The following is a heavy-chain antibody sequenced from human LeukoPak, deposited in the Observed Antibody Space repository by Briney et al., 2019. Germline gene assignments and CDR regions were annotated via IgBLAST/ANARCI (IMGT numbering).Heavy chain of an antibody. D-gene: IGHD2-8*01. V-gene: IGHV3-7*01. CDR3: SNGIYDRSY. CDR2: IKQDGSEA. CDR1: GFTFTTYW. J-gene: IGHJ4*02. Sequence: GGSLRLSCAASGFTFTTYWMAWLRQAPGKGLEWLANIKQDGSEAVYADSVRGRFTISRDNAKNSLYLQMNSLRVEDTAVYYCSNGIYDRSYWGQGTLVTVSS.